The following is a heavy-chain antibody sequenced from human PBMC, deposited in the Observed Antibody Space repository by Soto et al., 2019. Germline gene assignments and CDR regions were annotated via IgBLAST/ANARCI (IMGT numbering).Heavy chain of an antibody. CDR3: AKGDNLGPKTGYAFDP. CDR1: GDSVSSNTAS. J-gene: IGHJ5*02. CDR2: TYCRSKWYN. V-gene: IGHV6-1*01. Sequence: HSQTLSLTCAISGDSVSSNTASWNWIRQSPSRGLEWLGRTYCRSKWYNDYAVSVKSRIIINPDTSNNQFSLQLNSVTPEDTAVYFCAKGDNLGPKTGYAFDPWGQGIMVTVSS. D-gene: IGHD5-12*01.